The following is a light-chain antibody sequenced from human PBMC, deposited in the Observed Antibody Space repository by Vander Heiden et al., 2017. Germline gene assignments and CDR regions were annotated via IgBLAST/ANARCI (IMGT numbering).Light chain of an antibody. J-gene: IGLJ2*01. V-gene: IGLV3-1*01. Sequence: SYELTQPPSVSVSPGQTASISCSGDKLGDKYAFWYQQKPGQSPILVIYQDTKRPSGIPERFSGFNSGNTATLTISGTQAMDEADYYCQAWDSSTVVFGGGTELTVL. CDR3: QAWDSSTVV. CDR2: QDT. CDR1: KLGDKY.